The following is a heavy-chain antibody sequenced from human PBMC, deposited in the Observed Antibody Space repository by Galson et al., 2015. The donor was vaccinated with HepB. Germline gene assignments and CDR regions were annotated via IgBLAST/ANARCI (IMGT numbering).Heavy chain of an antibody. D-gene: IGHD6-13*01. CDR2: ISYDGSNK. CDR1: GFTFSSYA. CDR3: AKQGRGAAAGTEPDY. J-gene: IGHJ4*02. V-gene: IGHV3-30*18. Sequence: SLRLSCAASGFTFSSYAMHWVRQAPGKGLEWVAVISYDGSNKYYADSVKGRFTISRDNSKNTLYLQMNSLRAEDTAVYYCAKQGRGAAAGTEPDYWGQGTLVTVSS.